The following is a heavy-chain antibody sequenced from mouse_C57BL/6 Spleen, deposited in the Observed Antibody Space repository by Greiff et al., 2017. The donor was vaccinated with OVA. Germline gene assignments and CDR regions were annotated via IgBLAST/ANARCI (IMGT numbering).Heavy chain of an antibody. Sequence: VQLQQPGTELVKPGASVKLSCKASGYTFTDHTIHWMKQRPEQGLEWIGYIYPRDGSTKYNEKFKGKATLTADKSSSTAYMQLNSLTSEDSAVYFCARGSFLRVDYWYFEVWGTGTTVTVSS. D-gene: IGHD1-1*01. J-gene: IGHJ1*03. CDR1: GYTFTDHT. CDR2: IYPRDGST. CDR3: ARGSFLRVDYWYFEV. V-gene: IGHV1-78*01.